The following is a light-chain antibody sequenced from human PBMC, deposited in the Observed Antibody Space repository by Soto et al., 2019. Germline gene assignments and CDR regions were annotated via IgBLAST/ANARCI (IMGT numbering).Light chain of an antibody. CDR3: SSYTSSSTPNWV. J-gene: IGLJ3*02. CDR1: SSDVSGYNY. Sequence: QSALTQPASVSGSPGQSITISCTGTSSDVSGYNYVSWYQQHPGKAPKLMIYEVSNRPSGVSNRFSGSKSGNTASLTISGLQAEDEADYYCSSYTSSSTPNWVFGGGTKVTVL. CDR2: EVS. V-gene: IGLV2-14*01.